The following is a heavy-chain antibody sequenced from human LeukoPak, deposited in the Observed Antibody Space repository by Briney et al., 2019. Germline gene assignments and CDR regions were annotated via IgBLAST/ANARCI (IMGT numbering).Heavy chain of an antibody. V-gene: IGHV3-43*02. CDR2: ISGDGGST. Sequence: QSGGSLRLSCAASGFTFDDYAMYWVRQAPGKGLEWASLISGDGGSTYYADSVKGRFTISRDNSKNSLYLQMNSLRTEDTALYYCANILLERGFDYWGQGTLVTVSS. J-gene: IGHJ4*02. CDR3: ANILLERGFDY. CDR1: GFTFDDYA. D-gene: IGHD1-20*01.